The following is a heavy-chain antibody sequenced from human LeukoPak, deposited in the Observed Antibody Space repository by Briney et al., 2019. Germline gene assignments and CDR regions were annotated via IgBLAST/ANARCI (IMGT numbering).Heavy chain of an antibody. V-gene: IGHV1-69*05. CDR2: IIPIFGTA. CDR3: ARGVAGSSGWPAYNWFDP. D-gene: IGHD6-19*01. Sequence: SVKVSCKASGGTFSSYAISWVRQAPGQGLEWMGGIIPIFGTANYAQKFQGRVTITTDESTSTAYMELSSLRSEDTAVYYCARGVAGSSGWPAYNWFDPWGQGTLVTVSP. CDR1: GGTFSSYA. J-gene: IGHJ5*02.